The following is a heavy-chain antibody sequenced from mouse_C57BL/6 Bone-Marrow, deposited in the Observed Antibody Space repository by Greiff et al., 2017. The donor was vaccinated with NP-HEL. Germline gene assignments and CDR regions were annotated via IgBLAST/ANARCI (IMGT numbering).Heavy chain of an antibody. D-gene: IGHD1-1*01. CDR3: ARNEAITTIVATYDY. V-gene: IGHV5-6*01. J-gene: IGHJ2*01. CDR1: GFTFSSYG. CDR2: ISSGGSYT. Sequence: EVHLVESGGDLVKPGGSLKLSCAASGFTFSSYGMSWVRQTPDKRLEWVATISSGGSYTYYPDSVKGRFTISSANATNTPYLQMSSLKSEDTAMYYCARNEAITTIVATYDYWGQGTTLTVSS.